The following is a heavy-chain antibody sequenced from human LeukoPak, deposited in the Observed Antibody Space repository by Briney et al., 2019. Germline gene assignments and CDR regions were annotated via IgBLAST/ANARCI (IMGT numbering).Heavy chain of an antibody. CDR3: ARDSYCSSTSCYRGHFDS. J-gene: IGHJ4*02. Sequence: GVSLRLSCEGSGFKFSVFAMNWVRQAPGKGLEWVSSIGASGSTVDYSDSIKGRFTISRDNIKKSVYLQMTSLRAEDTAVYYCARDSYCSSTSCYRGHFDSWGQGVLVTVSS. D-gene: IGHD2-2*01. V-gene: IGHV3-21*01. CDR2: IGASGSTV. CDR1: GFKFSVFA.